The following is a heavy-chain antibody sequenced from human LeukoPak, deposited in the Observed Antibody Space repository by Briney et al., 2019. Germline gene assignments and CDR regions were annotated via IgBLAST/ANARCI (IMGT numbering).Heavy chain of an antibody. J-gene: IGHJ5*02. Sequence: ASVWVSCKASGYTFDDEYIHWVRQAPGLGLEWMGWINPKNGETNYAQRFQGRVTMTRDASISTAYMELRRLKSDDSAVYYCARRVQKLVGTNWFDPWGQGTLVTVSS. CDR3: ARRVQKLVGTNWFDP. D-gene: IGHD1-26*01. V-gene: IGHV1-2*02. CDR1: GYTFDDEY. CDR2: INPKNGET.